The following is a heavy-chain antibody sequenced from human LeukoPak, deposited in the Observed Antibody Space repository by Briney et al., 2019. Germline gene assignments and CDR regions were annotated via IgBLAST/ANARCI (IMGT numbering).Heavy chain of an antibody. J-gene: IGHJ4*02. CDR3: ARGMAMVGYFDY. Sequence: GSLRLSCAGSGFTFSRYWMSWVRRAPGKGLEWVANIKEDGSQKYYVDSVKGRFTISRDNARNSLSLQMNSLRAEDTAVYYCARGMAMVGYFDYWGQGTLVTVSS. V-gene: IGHV3-7*01. D-gene: IGHD2-8*01. CDR2: IKEDGSQK. CDR1: GFTFSRYW.